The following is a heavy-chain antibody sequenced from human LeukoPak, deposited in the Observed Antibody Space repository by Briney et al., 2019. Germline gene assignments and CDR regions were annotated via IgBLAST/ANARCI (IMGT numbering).Heavy chain of an antibody. V-gene: IGHV3-21*01. Sequence: PGGSLRLSCAASGFTFSSYSMNWVRQAPGKGLEWVSSISSSSSYIYYADSVKGRFTISRDNAKNSLYLQMNSLRAEDTAVYYCARDAPDYGSGSDYWGQGTLVTVSS. CDR3: ARDAPDYGSGSDY. J-gene: IGHJ4*02. CDR1: GFTFSSYS. CDR2: ISSSSSYI. D-gene: IGHD3-10*01.